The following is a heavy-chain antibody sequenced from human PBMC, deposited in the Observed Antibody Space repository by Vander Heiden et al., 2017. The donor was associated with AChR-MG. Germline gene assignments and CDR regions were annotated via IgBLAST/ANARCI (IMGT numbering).Heavy chain of an antibody. CDR3: ARPRDSSGYVDY. D-gene: IGHD3-22*01. Sequence: QLQLQESGPGLVKPSETLSLTCTVSGGSISSSSYYWGWIRQPPGKGLEWIGSIYYSGSTYYNPSLKSRVTISVDTSKNQFSLKLSSVTAADTAVYYCARPRDSSGYVDYWGQGTLVTVSS. CDR1: GGSISSSSYY. CDR2: IYYSGST. J-gene: IGHJ4*02. V-gene: IGHV4-39*01.